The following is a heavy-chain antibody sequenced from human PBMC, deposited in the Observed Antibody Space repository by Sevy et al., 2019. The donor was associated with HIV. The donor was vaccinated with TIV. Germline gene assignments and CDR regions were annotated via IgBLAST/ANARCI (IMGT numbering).Heavy chain of an antibody. CDR1: GFTFSSYA. CDR3: AKDGEMYCSGGSCHELDY. J-gene: IGHJ4*02. D-gene: IGHD2-15*01. Sequence: GESLKISCAASGFTFSSYAMSWVRQAPGKGLEWVSAISGSVGRTYYADSVKGRFTISRDNSKNTLYLQMNSLRAEDTAVYYCAKDGEMYCSGGSCHELDYWGQGTLVTVSS. V-gene: IGHV3-23*01. CDR2: ISGSVGRT.